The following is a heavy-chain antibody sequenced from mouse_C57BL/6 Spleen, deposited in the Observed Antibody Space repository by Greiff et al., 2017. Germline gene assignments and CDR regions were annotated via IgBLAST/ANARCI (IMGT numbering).Heavy chain of an antibody. V-gene: IGHV1-50*01. CDR2: IDPSDSYT. D-gene: IGHD2-5*01. Sequence: VQLQQPGAELVKPGASVKLSCKASGYTFTSYWMQWVKQRPGQGLEWIGEIDPSDSYTNYNQKFKGKATLTVDTSSSTAYMQLSSLTSEDSAVYYCARSYYSNPVYFDYWGQGTTLTVAS. CDR3: ARSYYSNPVYFDY. J-gene: IGHJ2*01. CDR1: GYTFTSYW.